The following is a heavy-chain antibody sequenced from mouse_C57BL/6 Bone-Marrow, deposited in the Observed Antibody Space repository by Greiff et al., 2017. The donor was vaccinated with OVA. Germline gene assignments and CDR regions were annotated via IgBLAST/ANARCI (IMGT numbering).Heavy chain of an antibody. CDR3: ARQGVVAPFDY. D-gene: IGHD1-1*01. CDR1: GFTFSDYY. Sequence: LQQSGGGLVQPGGSLKLSCAASGFTFSDYYMYWVRQTPEKRLEWVAYISNGGGSTYYPDTVKGRFTISSDNAKNTLYLQMSRLKSEDTAMYYCARQGVVAPFDYWGQGTTLTVSS. V-gene: IGHV5-12*01. CDR2: ISNGGGST. J-gene: IGHJ2*01.